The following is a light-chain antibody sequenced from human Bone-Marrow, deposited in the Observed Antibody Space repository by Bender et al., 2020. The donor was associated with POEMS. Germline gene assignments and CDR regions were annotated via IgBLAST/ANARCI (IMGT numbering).Light chain of an antibody. V-gene: IGLV2-14*03. CDR1: GTDVGAYHY. Sequence: QSALAQPASVSGSPGQSITISCTGTGTDVGAYHYVSWYQQKAGKAPKVIISDVTNRPSGVSDRFSGSRSGTTASLTISGLQAEDEADYYCCSYAGSMRLFGGGTKLTVL. CDR2: DVT. CDR3: CSYAGSMRL. J-gene: IGLJ2*01.